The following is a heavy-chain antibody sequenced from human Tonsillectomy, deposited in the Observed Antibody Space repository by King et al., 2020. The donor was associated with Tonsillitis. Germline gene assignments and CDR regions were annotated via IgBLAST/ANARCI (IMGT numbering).Heavy chain of an antibody. CDR1: GGSVSGYY. D-gene: IGHD6-13*01. CDR2: INHSGST. V-gene: IGHV4-34*01. Sequence: QVQLHQWGAGLLKPSETLSLTCAVYGGSVSGYYWSWIRQPPWNGLEWIGEINHSGSTNYNPSLKSRVTISVDTSKNQFSLKLSSVTAADTAVYYCARAGYSSRGTYAFDIWGQGTMVTVSS. J-gene: IGHJ3*02. CDR3: ARAGYSSRGTYAFDI.